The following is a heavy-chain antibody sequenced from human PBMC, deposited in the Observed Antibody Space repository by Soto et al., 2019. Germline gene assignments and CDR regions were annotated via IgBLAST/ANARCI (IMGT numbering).Heavy chain of an antibody. V-gene: IGHV4-31*03. CDR2: IYHSGTT. J-gene: IGHJ5*02. Sequence: SEPLSLTCTVSGESISSGGYFWSWIRQHPGKGLEWIGNIYHSGTTYYNPSLKSRVTMSVDTSKNQFSLKLSSVTAADTAVYYCARDPSGYYWFDPWGQGTQVTVSS. D-gene: IGHD3-3*01. CDR3: ARDPSGYYWFDP. CDR1: GESISSGGYF.